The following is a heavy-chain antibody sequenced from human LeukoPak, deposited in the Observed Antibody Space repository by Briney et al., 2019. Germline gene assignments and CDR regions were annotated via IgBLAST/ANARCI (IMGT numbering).Heavy chain of an antibody. D-gene: IGHD6-13*01. CDR3: ARGVYIAAAQYGY. CDR1: GGSFSGYY. J-gene: IGHJ4*02. Sequence: SETLSLTCAVYGGSFSGYYWSWIRQPPGKGLEWVGEINHSGSTNYNPSLKSRVTISVDTSKNQFSLRLSSVTAADTAVSYCARGVYIAAAQYGYWGQGTLVTVSS. V-gene: IGHV4-34*01. CDR2: INHSGST.